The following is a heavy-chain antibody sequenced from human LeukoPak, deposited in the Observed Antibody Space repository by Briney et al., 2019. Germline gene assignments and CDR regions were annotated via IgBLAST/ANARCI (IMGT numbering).Heavy chain of an antibody. Sequence: GASVKVSCKASGYTFPSYGFSWVRQAPGQWLEWMGWISAYNGNTNYAQKLQGRVTMTTDTSTSTAYMELRSLRSDDTAVYYCARPCYGGNFSPYYFDYWGQGTLVTVSS. V-gene: IGHV1-18*01. CDR2: ISAYNGNT. CDR3: ARPCYGGNFSPYYFDY. CDR1: GYTFPSYG. J-gene: IGHJ4*02. D-gene: IGHD4-23*01.